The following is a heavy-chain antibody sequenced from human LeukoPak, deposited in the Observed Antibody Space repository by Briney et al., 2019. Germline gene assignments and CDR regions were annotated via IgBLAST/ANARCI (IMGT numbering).Heavy chain of an antibody. Sequence: GGSLRLSCAASGFTFSSYAMSWVRQAPGKGLEWVSAISGSGGSTYYADSVKGRFTISRDNSKNTLYLQMNSLRAEDTAVYYCAKVGVSGYSSSWYVYYFDYWGQGTLVTVSS. CDR1: GFTFSSYA. CDR2: ISGSGGST. J-gene: IGHJ4*02. D-gene: IGHD6-13*01. V-gene: IGHV3-23*01. CDR3: AKVGVSGYSSSWYVYYFDY.